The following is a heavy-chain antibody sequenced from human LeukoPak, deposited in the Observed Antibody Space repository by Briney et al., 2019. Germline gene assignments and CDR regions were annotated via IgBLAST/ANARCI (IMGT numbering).Heavy chain of an antibody. Sequence: LSLTCAVYGGSFSGYYWSWIRQAPGKGLEWVSYISSSGSTIYYADSVKGRFTISRDNAKNSLYLQMNSLRAEDTAVYYCTRDLMDYDVSTGLHHYYMDVWGQGTTVTVSS. V-gene: IGHV3-11*01. J-gene: IGHJ6*02. CDR2: ISSSGSTI. CDR3: TRDLMDYDVSTGLHHYYMDV. CDR1: GGSFSGYY. D-gene: IGHD3-9*01.